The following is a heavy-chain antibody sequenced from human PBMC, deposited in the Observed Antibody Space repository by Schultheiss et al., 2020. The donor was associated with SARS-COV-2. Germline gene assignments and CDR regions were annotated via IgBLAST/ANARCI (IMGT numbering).Heavy chain of an antibody. CDR3: AKDAQTAMVSYYYGMDV. V-gene: IGHV3-53*01. CDR1: GFSFTSYC. D-gene: IGHD5-18*01. CDR2: IYSGGST. J-gene: IGHJ6*02. Sequence: GGSLRLSCAASGFSFTSYCMNWVRQAPGKGLEWVSVIYSGGSTYYVDSVKGRFTISRDNSKNTLYLQMNSLRAEDTAVYYCAKDAQTAMVSYYYGMDVWGQGTTVTVSS.